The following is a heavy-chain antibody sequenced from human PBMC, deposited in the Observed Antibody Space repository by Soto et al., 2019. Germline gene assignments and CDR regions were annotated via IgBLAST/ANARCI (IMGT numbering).Heavy chain of an antibody. CDR2: VYFSGST. D-gene: IGHD3-16*01. J-gene: IGHJ5*02. V-gene: IGHV4-61*08. Sequence: SETLSLTCSVSGDSVSSGDYYWSWIRQPPGKGLEWIGHVYFSGSTNYIPSLKSRLTVSVDTAKNQFSLKLNSVTAADTAVYYCARIPVDTYMIYWSDPWGQGTQVTVSS. CDR3: ARIPVDTYMIYWSDP. CDR1: GDSVSSGDYY.